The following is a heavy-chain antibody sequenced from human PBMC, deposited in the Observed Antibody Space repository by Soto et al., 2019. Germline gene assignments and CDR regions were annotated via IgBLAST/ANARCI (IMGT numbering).Heavy chain of an antibody. CDR3: ARESKYDTSGYPPWFAP. Sequence: QVQLQESGPGLVKPSQTLSLTCTVSVASISSGGYYWSWIRQHPGEGLDWIGYIYYSGSTSYNPSLKSRVTISVDTSKNQFSLKLSSVTDADTAVYYCARESKYDTSGYPPWFAPWGQGTLVTVSS. CDR1: VASISSGGYY. V-gene: IGHV4-31*03. D-gene: IGHD3-22*01. CDR2: IYYSGST. J-gene: IGHJ5*02.